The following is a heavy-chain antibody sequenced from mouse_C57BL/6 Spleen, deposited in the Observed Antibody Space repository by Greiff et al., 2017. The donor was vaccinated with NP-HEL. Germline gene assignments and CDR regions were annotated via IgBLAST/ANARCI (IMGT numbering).Heavy chain of an antibody. J-gene: IGHJ3*01. V-gene: IGHV1-74*01. CDR1: GYTFTSYW. CDR2: IHPSDSDT. CDR3: AIGGPMVTTAFAY. Sequence: QVQLQQPGAELVKPGASVKVSCKASGYTFTSYWMHWVKQRPGQGLEWIGRIHPSDSDTNYNQKFKGKATLTVDKSSSTAYMQLSCLTSEDSAVYYCAIGGPMVTTAFAYWGQGTLVTVSA. D-gene: IGHD2-2*01.